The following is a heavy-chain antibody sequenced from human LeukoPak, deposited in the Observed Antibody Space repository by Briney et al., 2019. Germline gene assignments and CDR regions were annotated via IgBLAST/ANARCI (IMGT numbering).Heavy chain of an antibody. Sequence: ASVKVPCKASGYTFTSYDINWVRQATGQGLEWMGWMNPNSGNTGYAQKFQGRVTITRNTSISTAYMELSSLRSEDTAVYYCARTSYLRSAFDIWGQGTMVTVSS. CDR3: ARTSYLRSAFDI. CDR1: GYTFTSYD. V-gene: IGHV1-8*03. CDR2: MNPNSGNT. J-gene: IGHJ3*02.